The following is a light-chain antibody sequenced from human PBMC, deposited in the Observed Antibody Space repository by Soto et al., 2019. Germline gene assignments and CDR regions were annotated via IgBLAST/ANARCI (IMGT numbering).Light chain of an antibody. CDR2: DAS. CDR3: QGYYPRRRWA. CDR1: QSVSSN. Sequence: TQTTGRVSGSPRERTTLAGGASQSVSSNLAWHQQKPGQAPRILMYDASTRATGVPARFIGSGSGTDVTRTITSVPAVEFAVSYCQGYYPRRRWAFGQGTRLEIK. V-gene: IGKV3-15*01. J-gene: IGKJ5*01.